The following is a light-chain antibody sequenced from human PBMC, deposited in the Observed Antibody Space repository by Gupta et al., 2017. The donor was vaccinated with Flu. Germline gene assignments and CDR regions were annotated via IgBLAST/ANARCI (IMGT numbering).Light chain of an antibody. CDR1: QSVSSSY. J-gene: IGKJ2*03. V-gene: IGKV3-20*01. CDR3: QQYGSSSYS. Sequence: IVLTQSPGTLSLSPGERATLSCRASQSVSSSYLAWYQQKPGQAPRLLIFGTSSRATGIPDRFSGSGSGTDFTLTIRRLEPEDFAVYYCQQYGSSSYSFGQGTKLEIK. CDR2: GTS.